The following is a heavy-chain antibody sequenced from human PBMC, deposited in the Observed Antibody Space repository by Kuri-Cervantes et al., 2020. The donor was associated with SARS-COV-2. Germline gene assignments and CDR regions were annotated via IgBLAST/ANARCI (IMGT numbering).Heavy chain of an antibody. Sequence: LRLSCTVSGGSISSGDYYWSWIRQPPGKGLVWIVYIYYSGTAYYNPFLKSRVTISVDTYKNQFALKLSSVTAADTAVYCCARDPSVTFGMDVWGQGTTVTVSS. CDR1: GGSISSGDYY. V-gene: IGHV4-30-4*01. D-gene: IGHD2-21*02. J-gene: IGHJ6*02. CDR3: ARDPSVTFGMDV. CDR2: IYYSGTA.